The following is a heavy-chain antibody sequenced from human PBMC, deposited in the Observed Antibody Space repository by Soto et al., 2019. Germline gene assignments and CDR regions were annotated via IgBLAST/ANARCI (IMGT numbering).Heavy chain of an antibody. D-gene: IGHD2-2*01. Sequence: ASVKVSCKASGYTLTGYYMHWVRQDPGQGLEWMGWINPNSGGTNYAQKFQGWVTMTRDTSISTAYMELSRLRSDDTAVYYCAREDIVLVPAAHYYYYYGMDVWGQGTTVTVSS. CDR3: AREDIVLVPAAHYYYYYGMDV. CDR1: GYTLTGYY. V-gene: IGHV1-2*04. CDR2: INPNSGGT. J-gene: IGHJ6*02.